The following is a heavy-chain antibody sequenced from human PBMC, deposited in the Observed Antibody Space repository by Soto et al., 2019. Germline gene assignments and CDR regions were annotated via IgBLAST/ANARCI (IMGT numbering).Heavy chain of an antibody. CDR2: IIPILGLA. CDR1: GGTFRRYT. V-gene: IGHV1-69*02. J-gene: IGHJ4*02. Sequence: ASVKVSCTASGGTFRRYTFNWVRQAPGQGLEWMGRIIPILGLANYAQNFQGRVTITADKSTSTAYMELSSLRSEDTAVYNCAYCSSTSCSHPFDYWGQGTLVTVSS. D-gene: IGHD2-2*01. CDR3: AYCSSTSCSHPFDY.